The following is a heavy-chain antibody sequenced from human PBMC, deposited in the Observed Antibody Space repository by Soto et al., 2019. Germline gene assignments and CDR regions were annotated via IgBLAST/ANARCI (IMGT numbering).Heavy chain of an antibody. Sequence: PGGSLRLSCAASGVTFSSYGMHWFRQAPGKGLGWVSRINTDGSNTAYADSVKGRFTISRDNAKNTLYLQVSGLRAEDTAVYYCARWFTYGNFDYFDYWGQGTHVTVSS. CDR3: ARWFTYGNFDYFDY. D-gene: IGHD3-10*01. V-gene: IGHV3-74*01. J-gene: IGHJ4*02. CDR1: GVTFSSYG. CDR2: INTDGSNT.